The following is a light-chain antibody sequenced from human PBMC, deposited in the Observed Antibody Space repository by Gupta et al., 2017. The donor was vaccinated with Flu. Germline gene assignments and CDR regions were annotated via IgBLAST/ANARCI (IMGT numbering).Light chain of an antibody. CDR3: AAWDDSLSWV. CDR2: RNN. V-gene: IGLV1-47*01. Sequence: SLLPHPPSASGTPGQSVTVSFSGSSSNIGSNYVYWYQQLPGTAPKLRIYRNNQRPSGVPDRFSGSKSGTSASRAISGLRSEDEADYYCAAWDDSLSWVFGGGTKLTVL. CDR1: SSNIGSNY. J-gene: IGLJ3*02.